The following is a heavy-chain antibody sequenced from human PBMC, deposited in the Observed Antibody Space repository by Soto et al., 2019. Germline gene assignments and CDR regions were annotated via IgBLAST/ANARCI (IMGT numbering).Heavy chain of an antibody. Sequence: QVQLVESGGGLVKPGGSLRLSCAASGFTFSDYYMSWIRQAPGKGLEWVSYISSSSYTNYADSVKGRFTISRDNAKNSLYLQMSSLRAEDTAVYYCARDYYDSSGSNWYFDLWGRGTLVTVSS. V-gene: IGHV3-11*06. D-gene: IGHD3-22*01. CDR3: ARDYYDSSGSNWYFDL. CDR2: ISSSSYT. CDR1: GFTFSDYY. J-gene: IGHJ2*01.